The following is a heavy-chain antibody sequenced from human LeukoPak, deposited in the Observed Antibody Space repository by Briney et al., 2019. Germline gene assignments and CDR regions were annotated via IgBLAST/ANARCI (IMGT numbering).Heavy chain of an antibody. V-gene: IGHV1-69*05. CDR2: IIPIFGTA. CDR1: GGTFSSYA. D-gene: IGHD1-26*01. CDR3: ASERYSGSYVDRNYFDY. Sequence: SVKVSCKASGGTFSSYAISWVRQAPGQGLEWMGGIIPIFGTANYAQKFQGRVTITTDESTSIAYMELSSLRSEDTAVYYCASERYSGSYVDRNYFDYWGQGTLVTVSS. J-gene: IGHJ4*02.